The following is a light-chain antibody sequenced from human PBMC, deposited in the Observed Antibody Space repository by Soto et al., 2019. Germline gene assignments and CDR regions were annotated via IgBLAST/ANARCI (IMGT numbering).Light chain of an antibody. Sequence: EIVMTQSPATLSVSPGERATLSCRASQSVNNNLAWYQQKPGQVPRLLIYHASTGATGIPARFSGSGSGTELTLTISSVQSEDFAVYYCQQYNDWPLTFGGGTRLEIK. CDR1: QSVNNN. CDR2: HAS. J-gene: IGKJ4*01. V-gene: IGKV3-15*01. CDR3: QQYNDWPLT.